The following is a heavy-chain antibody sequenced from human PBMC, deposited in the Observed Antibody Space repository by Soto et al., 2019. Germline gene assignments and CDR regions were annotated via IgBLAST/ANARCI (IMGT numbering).Heavy chain of an antibody. Sequence: TGGSLRLSCAASGFTFSSYGMHWVRQAPGKGLEWVAVISYDGSNKYYADSVKGRFTISRDNSKNTLYLQMNSLRAEDTAVYYCAKTSEVVPAAIPDYFDYWRQGTLVTVSS. D-gene: IGHD2-2*02. CDR1: GFTFSSYG. CDR2: ISYDGSNK. CDR3: AKTSEVVPAAIPDYFDY. V-gene: IGHV3-30*18. J-gene: IGHJ4*02.